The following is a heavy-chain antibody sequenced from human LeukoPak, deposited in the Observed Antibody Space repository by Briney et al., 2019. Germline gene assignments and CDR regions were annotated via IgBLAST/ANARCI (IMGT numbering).Heavy chain of an antibody. CDR3: AKVRYDSSGYQSPYFDY. J-gene: IGHJ4*02. CDR2: ISGSGGST. CDR1: GFTFSSYA. Sequence: GRSLRLSYAASGFTFSSYATSWVRQAPGKGLEWVSVISGSGGSTYYADSVKGRFTISRDNSKNTLYLQMNSLRAEDTAVYYCAKVRYDSSGYQSPYFDYWGQGILVTVSS. V-gene: IGHV3-23*01. D-gene: IGHD3-22*01.